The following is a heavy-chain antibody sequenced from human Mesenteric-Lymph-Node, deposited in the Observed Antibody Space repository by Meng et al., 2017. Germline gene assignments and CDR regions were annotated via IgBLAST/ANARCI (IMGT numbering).Heavy chain of an antibody. CDR1: GVSMIRTSHY. V-gene: IGHV4-39*07. CDR2: VYYSGST. Sequence: QLQLQESGPGLVKPLETLSLTCSVSGVSMIRTSHYWGWIRQPPGKGLEWIGSVYYSGSTFTNPSLESRVTISVDTSKNQFSLNLYSVTAADTAVYYCSREEVYWGQGTLVTVSS. J-gene: IGHJ4*02. CDR3: SREEVY.